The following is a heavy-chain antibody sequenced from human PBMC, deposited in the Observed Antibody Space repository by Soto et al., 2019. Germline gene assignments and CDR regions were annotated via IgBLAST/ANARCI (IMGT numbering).Heavy chain of an antibody. Sequence: PGGSLRLSCAGSGFTFSNHWMNWVRQAPGKGLEWVANIKADGSEKYYVDSVKGRFTISRDNAKNSLYLQMNSLRAEDTAVYYCARARGVDSWCPGPLVTVS. CDR3: ARARGVDS. D-gene: IGHD3-16*01. CDR2: IKADGSEK. V-gene: IGHV3-7*03. J-gene: IGHJ5*01. CDR1: GFTFSNHW.